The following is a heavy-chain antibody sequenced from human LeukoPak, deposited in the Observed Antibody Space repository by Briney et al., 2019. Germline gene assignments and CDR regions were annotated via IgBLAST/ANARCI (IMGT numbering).Heavy chain of an antibody. CDR3: ARGISSRYSSSWYGWARYWYFDL. D-gene: IGHD6-13*01. V-gene: IGHV4-39*01. CDR1: GGSISSSSYY. CDR2: IYYSGST. Sequence: PSETLSLTCTVSGGSISSSSYYWGWIRQPPGKGLEWIGSIYYSGSTYYNPSLKSRVTISVDTSKNQFSLKLSSVTAADTAVYYCARGISSRYSSSWYGWARYWYFDLWGRGTLVTVSS. J-gene: IGHJ2*01.